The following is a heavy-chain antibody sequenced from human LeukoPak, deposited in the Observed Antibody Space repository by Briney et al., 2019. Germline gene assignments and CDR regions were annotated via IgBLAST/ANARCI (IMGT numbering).Heavy chain of an antibody. CDR2: FDPEDGET. D-gene: IGHD4-17*01. V-gene: IGHV1-24*01. J-gene: IGHJ1*01. CDR1: GYTLTELS. Sequence: GASVKVSCKVSGYTLTELSMHWVRQAPGKGLEWMGGFDPEDGETIYAQKFQGRVTMTEDTSTDTAYMELSSLRSEDTAVYYCATALLTTVTLQHWGQGTLVTVSS. CDR3: ATALLTTVTLQH.